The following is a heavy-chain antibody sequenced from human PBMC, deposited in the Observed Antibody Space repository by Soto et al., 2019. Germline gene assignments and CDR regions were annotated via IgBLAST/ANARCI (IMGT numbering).Heavy chain of an antibody. V-gene: IGHV4-31*03. CDR1: GVTVSSDAYY. D-gene: IGHD1-1*01. CDR3: ARYRFSGTKWYKFDY. Sequence: PSETLSLTCTVSGVTVSSDAYYWSWIRQPPGKGLEWIGNIYHTGSTYYSPSLKSRVDISLDRSTNQFSLRLSSVTAADTAVYYCARYRFSGTKWYKFDYWGQGTLVPVSS. CDR2: IYHTGST. J-gene: IGHJ4*02.